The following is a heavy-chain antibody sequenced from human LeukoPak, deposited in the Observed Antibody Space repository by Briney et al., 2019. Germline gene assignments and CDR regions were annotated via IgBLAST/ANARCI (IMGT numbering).Heavy chain of an antibody. V-gene: IGHV3-33*01. CDR1: GCTFSTYG. Sequence: GRSLRLSCAASGCTFSTYGMHWVRQAPGKGLEWVALIWFDGSKRYYGDSLKGRFTVSRDNSKNTLYLQVDSLRAEDTAVYYCARCTGGSCVFDYWGQGTLVTVSS. CDR3: ARCTGGSCVFDY. J-gene: IGHJ4*02. D-gene: IGHD2-8*02. CDR2: IWFDGSKR.